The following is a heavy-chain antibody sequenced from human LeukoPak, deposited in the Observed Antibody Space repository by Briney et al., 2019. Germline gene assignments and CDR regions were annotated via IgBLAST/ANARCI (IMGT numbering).Heavy chain of an antibody. V-gene: IGHV3-7*01. J-gene: IGHJ5*02. CDR3: AREGGSGWYSGWFDP. Sequence: GGSLRLSCAASGFTFSSYWMSWARQAPGKGLEWVANIKKDGTEKKYVDSVKGRFTISRDNAKNSLYLQMNSLRAEDTALYYCAREGGSGWYSGWFDPWGQGTLVTVSS. D-gene: IGHD6-19*01. CDR1: GFTFSSYW. CDR2: IKKDGTEK.